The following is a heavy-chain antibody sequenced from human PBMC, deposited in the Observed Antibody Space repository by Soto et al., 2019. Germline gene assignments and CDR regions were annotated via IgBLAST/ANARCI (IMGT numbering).Heavy chain of an antibody. J-gene: IGHJ4*02. CDR1: GFTFSSYG. CDR3: ARSVGGSSYFVSDY. CDR2: ISYDGFTQ. Sequence: QVQLVESGGGVVQPGRSLRLSCVTSGFTFSSYGMHWVRQAPGKGLEWVAVISYDGFTQYYADAMKGRFTISRDNSKNTLYLEMNSLRAEDKAVYYCARSVGGSSYFVSDYWGQGTLVTVSS. V-gene: IGHV3-30*03. D-gene: IGHD2-15*01.